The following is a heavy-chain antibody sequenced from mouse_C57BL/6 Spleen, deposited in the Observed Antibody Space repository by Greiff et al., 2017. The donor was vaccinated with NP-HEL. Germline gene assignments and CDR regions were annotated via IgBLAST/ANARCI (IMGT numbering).Heavy chain of an antibody. Sequence: EVQLQQSGPVLVKPGASVKMSCKASGYTFTDYYMNWVKQSHGKSLEWIGVINPYNGGTSYNQKFKGKATLTVDKSSSTAYMELNSLTSEDSAVYYCSRGGSSPYYFDYWGQCTTLTVPS. D-gene: IGHD1-1*01. CDR1: GYTFTDYY. J-gene: IGHJ2*01. V-gene: IGHV1-19*01. CDR3: SRGGSSPYYFDY. CDR2: INPYNGGT.